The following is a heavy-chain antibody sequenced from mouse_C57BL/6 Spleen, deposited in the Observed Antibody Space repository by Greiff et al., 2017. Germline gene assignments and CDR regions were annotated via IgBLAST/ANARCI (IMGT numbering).Heavy chain of an antibody. J-gene: IGHJ4*01. CDR2: IDPETGGT. CDR1: GYTFTDYE. D-gene: IGHD2-3*01. CDR3: TRYKWLLLDHYFEY. Sequence: QVQLQQSGAELVRPGASVTLSCKASGYTFTDYEMHWVKQTPVHGLEWIGAIDPETGGTAYNQKFKGTAILPADKSSSTAYMELRSLTSEDSALYCCTRYKWLLLDHYFEYWGQGTSVTVP. V-gene: IGHV1-15*01.